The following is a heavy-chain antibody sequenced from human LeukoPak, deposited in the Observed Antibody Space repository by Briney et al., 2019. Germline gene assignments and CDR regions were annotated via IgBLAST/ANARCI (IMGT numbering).Heavy chain of an antibody. J-gene: IGHJ4*02. CDR2: INPSGGST. V-gene: IGHV1-46*01. D-gene: IGHD2-21*02. Sequence: ASVKVSCKASGYTFTSYYMHWVRQAPGQGLEWMGIINPSGGSTSYAQKFQGRVTMTRDTSTSTVYMELSSLRSEDTAVYYCARMALAYCGGDCYPPADYWGQGTLVTVSS. CDR3: ARMALAYCGGDCYPPADY. CDR1: GYTFTSYY.